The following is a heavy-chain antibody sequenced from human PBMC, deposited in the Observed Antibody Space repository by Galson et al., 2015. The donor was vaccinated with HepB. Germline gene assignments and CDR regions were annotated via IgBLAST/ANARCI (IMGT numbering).Heavy chain of an antibody. CDR1: GDSVSNNNAA. V-gene: IGHV6-1*01. Sequence: CAISGDSVSNNNAAWYWIRQSPSRGLEWLGRTYYRARWYSDYTVSLRSRITINADTSKNQFSLQLNSVTPEDTAVYCCARVPGTIYYYGMDVWGQGTTVTGSS. CDR3: ARVPGTIYYYGMDV. D-gene: IGHD2-2*01. J-gene: IGHJ6*02. CDR2: TYYRARWYS.